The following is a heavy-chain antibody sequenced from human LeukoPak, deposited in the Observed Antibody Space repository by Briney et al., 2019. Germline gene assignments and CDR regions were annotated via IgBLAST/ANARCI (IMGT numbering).Heavy chain of an antibody. CDR2: IYYSGST. CDR3: ASVNSSGYQFDY. D-gene: IGHD3-22*01. V-gene: IGHV4-59*08. Sequence: SETLSLTCTVSGGSISSYYWSWIRQPPGKGLEWIGYIYYSGSTYYNPSLKSRVTISVDTSKNQFSLKLSSVTAADTAVYYCASVNSSGYQFDYWGQGTLVTVSS. J-gene: IGHJ4*02. CDR1: GGSISSYY.